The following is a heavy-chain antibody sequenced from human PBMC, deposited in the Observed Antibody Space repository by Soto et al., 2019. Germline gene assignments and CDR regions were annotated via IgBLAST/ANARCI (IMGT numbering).Heavy chain of an antibody. V-gene: IGHV4-4*07. D-gene: IGHD3-9*01. CDR1: GGSISSYY. Sequence: SETLSLTCTVSGGSISSYYWSWIRQPAGKGLEWIGRIYTSGSTNYNPSLKSRVTMSVDTSKNQFSLKLSSVTAADTAVYYCARDRALEYYDILTGYYIPSYGMDVWGQGTTVTVYS. CDR3: ARDRALEYYDILTGYYIPSYGMDV. CDR2: IYTSGST. J-gene: IGHJ6*02.